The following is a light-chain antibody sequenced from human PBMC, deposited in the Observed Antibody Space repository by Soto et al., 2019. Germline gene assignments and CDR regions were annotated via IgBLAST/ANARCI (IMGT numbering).Light chain of an antibody. V-gene: IGKV3-15*01. CDR1: QSVSSN. CDR3: QQYNNLYT. Sequence: EIVMTQYPAILSVSPGERATLSCRASQSVSSNLAWYQQKPGQAPRLLIYGTSTRATGIPARFSGSGSGTEFTLTISSLQSEDCAVYYCQQYNNLYTFGQGTKLEIK. J-gene: IGKJ2*01. CDR2: GTS.